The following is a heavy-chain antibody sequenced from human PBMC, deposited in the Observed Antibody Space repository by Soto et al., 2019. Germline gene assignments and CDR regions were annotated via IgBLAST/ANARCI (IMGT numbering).Heavy chain of an antibody. CDR3: ASQYYYDSSGDKYYFDY. D-gene: IGHD3-22*01. J-gene: IGHJ4*02. CDR2: IYYSGST. V-gene: IGHV4-59*01. Sequence: SETLSLTCTVSGVSISSYYWSWIRQPPGKGLEWIGYIYYSGSTNYNPSLKSRVTISVDTSKNQFSLKLSSVTAADTAVYYCASQYYYDSSGDKYYFDYWGQGTLVTVSS. CDR1: GVSISSYY.